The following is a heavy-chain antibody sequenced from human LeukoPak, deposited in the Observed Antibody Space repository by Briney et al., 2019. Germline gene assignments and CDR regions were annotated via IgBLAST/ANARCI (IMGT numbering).Heavy chain of an antibody. CDR2: VNPTNGAT. CDR1: GYTFTGYY. V-gene: IGHV1-2*02. CDR3: ARPRIESGGYYYGH. D-gene: IGHD3-22*01. Sequence: GASVKVSCRASGYTFTGYYIHWVRLAPGQGLEWMGWVNPTNGATNYAQKFQGRVTMTTDTSTNTAYMELSWLTSDDTAVYYCARPRIESGGYYYGHWGQGTLVTVSS. J-gene: IGHJ4*02.